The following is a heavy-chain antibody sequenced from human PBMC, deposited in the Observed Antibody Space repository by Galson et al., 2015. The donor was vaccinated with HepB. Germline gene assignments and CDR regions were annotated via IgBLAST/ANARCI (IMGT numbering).Heavy chain of an antibody. Sequence: SLRLSCAASGFTFISYAMTWVRQAPGKGLEWVSGISGSGGITYYADSLKGRFTISRDNSKNTLYLQMNSLRAEDTAVYYCARKLFYYDNLKGWFDPWGQGTLVTVSS. CDR3: ARKLFYYDNLKGWFDP. CDR1: GFTFISYA. D-gene: IGHD3-22*01. CDR2: ISGSGGIT. J-gene: IGHJ5*02. V-gene: IGHV3-23*01.